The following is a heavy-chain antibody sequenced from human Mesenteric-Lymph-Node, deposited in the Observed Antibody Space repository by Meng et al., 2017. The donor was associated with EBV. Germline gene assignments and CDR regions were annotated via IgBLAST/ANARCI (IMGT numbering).Heavy chain of an antibody. D-gene: IGHD4-23*01. J-gene: IGHJ4*02. V-gene: IGHV3-30*18. CDR2: ISYDGSNK. Sequence: QVQLVGSGGGVVQPGRSLRLSCAASGFTLSSYGMHWVRQAPGKGLEWVAVISYDGSNKYYADSVKGRFTISRDNSKNTLYLQMNSLRAEDTAVYYCAKDDYGGNPDYWGQGTLVTVSS. CDR1: GFTLSSYG. CDR3: AKDDYGGNPDY.